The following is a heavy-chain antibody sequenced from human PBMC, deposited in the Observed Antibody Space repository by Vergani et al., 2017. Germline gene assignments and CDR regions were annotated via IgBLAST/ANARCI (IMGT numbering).Heavy chain of an antibody. CDR2: IYYSGST. CDR3: ARAASHYSNYVIDY. J-gene: IGHJ4*02. V-gene: IGHV4-59*01. Sequence: QVQLQESGPGLVKPSETLSLTCTVSGGSISSYYWSWIRQPPGKGLEWIGYIYYSGSTNYNPSLKSRVTISVDTSKNQFSLKLSSVTAADTAVYYCARAASHYSNYVIDYWGQGTLVTVSS. CDR1: GGSISSYY. D-gene: IGHD4-11*01.